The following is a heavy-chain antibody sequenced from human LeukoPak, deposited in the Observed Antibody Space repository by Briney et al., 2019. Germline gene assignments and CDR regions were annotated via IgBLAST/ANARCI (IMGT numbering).Heavy chain of an antibody. CDR2: ISGSGGST. D-gene: IGHD2-21*02. J-gene: IGHJ4*02. Sequence: SGGSLRLSCAASGFTFSSYAMSWVRQAPGKGLEWVSAISGSGGSTYYADSVKGRFTISRDNSKNTLYLQMNSLRAEDTAVYYCARQPYCGGDCYSRGYFDYWGQGTLVTVSS. CDR3: ARQPYCGGDCYSRGYFDY. V-gene: IGHV3-23*01. CDR1: GFTFSSYA.